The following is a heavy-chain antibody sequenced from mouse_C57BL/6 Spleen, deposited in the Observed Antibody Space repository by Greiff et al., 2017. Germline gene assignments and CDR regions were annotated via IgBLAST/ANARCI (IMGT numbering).Heavy chain of an antibody. Sequence: EVQGVESGGDLVKPGGSLKLSCAASGFTFSSYGMSWVRQTPDKRLEWVATISSGGSYTYYPASVKGRFTISRDNAKNTLYLQMSSMKSEDTAMYYCARQRSNHWYFDVWGTGTTVTVSA. CDR2: ISSGGSYT. J-gene: IGHJ1*03. CDR1: GFTFSSYG. CDR3: ARQRSNHWYFDV. V-gene: IGHV5-6*01. D-gene: IGHD2-5*01.